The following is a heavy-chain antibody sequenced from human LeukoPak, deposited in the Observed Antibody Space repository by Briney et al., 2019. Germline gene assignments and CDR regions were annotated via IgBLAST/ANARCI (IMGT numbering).Heavy chain of an antibody. CDR3: ARDRGTWNDDGFDY. J-gene: IGHJ4*02. CDR2: FYHGGST. CDR1: GYSISTGYY. V-gene: IGHV4-38-2*02. D-gene: IGHD1-1*01. Sequence: SETLSLTCTVSGYSISTGYYWDWIRQPPGQGLEWIGTFYHGGSTYYNPSLKSRVTISVDTSKNQFSLNLTSVTAADTAVYYCARDRGTWNDDGFDYWGQGTLVTVSS.